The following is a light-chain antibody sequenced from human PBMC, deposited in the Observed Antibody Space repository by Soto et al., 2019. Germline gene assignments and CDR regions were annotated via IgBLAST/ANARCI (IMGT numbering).Light chain of an antibody. CDR1: QSVSSSY. V-gene: IGKV3-20*01. CDR2: GAS. CDR3: QQYGSSPWT. J-gene: IGKJ1*01. Sequence: EIVLTQSPGTLSLSPGERAALSCRASQSVSSSYLAWYQQKPGQAPRLLIYGASSRATGIPGRFSGSESGTDFTLTISRLEPEDFAVYYCQQYGSSPWTFGQGTKVEFK.